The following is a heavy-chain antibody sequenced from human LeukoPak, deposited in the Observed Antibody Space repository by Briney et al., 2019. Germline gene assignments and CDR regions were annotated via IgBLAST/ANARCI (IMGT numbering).Heavy chain of an antibody. CDR1: GGTFNNSA. V-gene: IGHV1-69*05. D-gene: IGHD4-17*01. CDR3: ARDVHGDYGSGWFDP. J-gene: IGHJ5*02. CDR2: IMPLFGTA. Sequence: SVKVSCKTSGGTFNNSAISWVRQAPGQGLEWLGGIMPLFGTAGYAQKFQGRVTITKDESTRTVYLELTSLTSDDTAVYYCARDVHGDYGSGWFDPWGQGTLVSDSS.